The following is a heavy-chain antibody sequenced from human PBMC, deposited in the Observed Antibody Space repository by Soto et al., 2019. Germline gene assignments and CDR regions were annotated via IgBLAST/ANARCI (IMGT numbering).Heavy chain of an antibody. J-gene: IGHJ5*02. CDR3: ARELRLMNWFDP. V-gene: IGHV4-34*01. Sequence: QVQLQQWGAGLLKPSETLSLTCAVYGGSFSGYYWSWIRQPPGKGLEWIGEINHSGSTNYTPSLKSRVTISVDTSKNQFSLKLSSVTAAVTAVYYCARELRLMNWFDPWGQGTLVTVSS. D-gene: IGHD1-7*01. CDR1: GGSFSGYY. CDR2: INHSGST.